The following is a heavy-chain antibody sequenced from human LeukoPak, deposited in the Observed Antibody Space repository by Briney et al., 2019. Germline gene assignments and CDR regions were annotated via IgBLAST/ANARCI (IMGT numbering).Heavy chain of an antibody. V-gene: IGHV3-21*01. D-gene: IGHD1-1*01. J-gene: IGHJ4*02. CDR2: ISSSSSYI. CDR1: GFTFSGYS. CDR3: ARTLNPLRGTGEPKYYFDY. Sequence: RSGGSLRLSCAASGFTFSGYSMIWVRQAPGKGLEWVSSISSSSSYIYYADSVKGRFTISRDNAKNSLYLQMNSLRAEDTAVYFCARTLNPLRGTGEPKYYFDYWGQGTLVTVSS.